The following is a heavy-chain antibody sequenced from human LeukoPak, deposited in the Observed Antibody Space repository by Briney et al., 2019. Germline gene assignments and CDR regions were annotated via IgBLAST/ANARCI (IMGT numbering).Heavy chain of an antibody. CDR3: TKGSSYNWSLFDH. CDR2: ISASGTT. J-gene: IGHJ4*02. V-gene: IGHV4-4*07. CDR1: GGSMSDFY. Sequence: SETLSLTCTVSGGSMSDFYWSWIRQPAGKGLEWIVRISASGTTDYNPSLKRRLTMSVDTSKNQVTLRLSSVTAADTAMYYCTKGSSYNWSLFDHWGQGALVTVSS. D-gene: IGHD1-20*01.